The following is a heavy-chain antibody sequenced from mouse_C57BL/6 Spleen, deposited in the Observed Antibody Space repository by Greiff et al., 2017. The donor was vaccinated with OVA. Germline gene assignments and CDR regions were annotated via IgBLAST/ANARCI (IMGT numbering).Heavy chain of an antibody. Sequence: QVQLKESGAELVKPGASVKMSCKASGYTFTSYWITWVKQRPGQGLEWIGDIYPGSGSTNYNEKFKSKATLTVDTSSSTAYMQLSSLTSEDSAVYYCARFYGSSWVYFDYWGQGTTLTVSS. CDR2: IYPGSGST. CDR3: ARFYGSSWVYFDY. J-gene: IGHJ2*01. V-gene: IGHV1-55*01. D-gene: IGHD1-1*01. CDR1: GYTFTSYW.